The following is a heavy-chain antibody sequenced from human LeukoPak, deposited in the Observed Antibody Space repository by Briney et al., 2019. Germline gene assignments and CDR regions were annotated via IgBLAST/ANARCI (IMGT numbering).Heavy chain of an antibody. CDR2: ISGTGDNT. Sequence: GGSLRLSCAASGFTFRGFGMSWGRRTQGKGLEWVSGISGTGDNTLYADSVKGRFTISRDNSKNTLYLEMNSLRAEDTAIYYCAKMKGHPLPKYYMDVWGQGATVTVSS. J-gene: IGHJ6*01. CDR3: AKMKGHPLPKYYMDV. CDR1: GFTFRGFG. V-gene: IGHV3-23*01. D-gene: IGHD1-26*01.